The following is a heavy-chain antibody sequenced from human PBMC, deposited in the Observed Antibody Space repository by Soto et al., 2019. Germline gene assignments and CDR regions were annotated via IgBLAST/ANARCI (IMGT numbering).Heavy chain of an antibody. J-gene: IGHJ5*02. CDR2: ISTGDGDT. CDR3: AREVRSAGEDR. Sequence: QVQLVQSGAEVKKPGSSVKVSCKASGGTFSSYAISWVRQAPGQGLEWMGGISTGDGDTRYSQNFQDRLTITRETSASTVYMDLSSLRSEDTAMYYCAREVRSAGEDRWGQGTLVSVSS. V-gene: IGHV1-69*06. CDR1: GGTFSSYA. D-gene: IGHD6-19*01.